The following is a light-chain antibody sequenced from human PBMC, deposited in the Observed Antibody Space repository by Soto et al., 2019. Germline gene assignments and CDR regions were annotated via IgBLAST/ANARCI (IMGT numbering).Light chain of an antibody. J-gene: IGLJ3*02. Sequence: QSALTQPASVSGSPGQSITITCTGTSSDIGGYDYVSWYQHHPGKAPKLMIYGVSNRPSGVSNRFSGSKSGNTASLTISGLQAEDEADYYCTSYTTGSTLRVFGGGTKLTVL. V-gene: IGLV2-14*01. CDR2: GVS. CDR3: TSYTTGSTLRV. CDR1: SSDIGGYDY.